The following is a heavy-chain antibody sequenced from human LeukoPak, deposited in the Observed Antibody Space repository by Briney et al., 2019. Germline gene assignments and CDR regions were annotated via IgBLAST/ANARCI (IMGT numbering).Heavy chain of an antibody. J-gene: IGHJ4*02. CDR2: ISWNSGSI. CDR1: GFTFDDYA. D-gene: IGHD3-22*01. V-gene: IGHV3-9*01. Sequence: GGSLRLSCAASGFTFDDYAMHWVRQAPGKGLEWVSGISWNSGSIGYADSVKGRFTISRDNAKNSLYLQMNSLRAEGTALYYCAKAYYYDSSGYVNWGQGTLVTVSS. CDR3: AKAYYYDSSGYVN.